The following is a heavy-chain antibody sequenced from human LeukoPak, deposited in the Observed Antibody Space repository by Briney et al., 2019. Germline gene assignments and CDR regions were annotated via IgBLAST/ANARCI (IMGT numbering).Heavy chain of an antibody. V-gene: IGHV1-2*02. CDR2: INPNTGGT. CDR3: ARDRSGSGHDAFDI. J-gene: IGHJ3*02. CDR1: GYTFTGYY. Sequence: ASVKVSCKASGYTFTGYYMHWVRQAPGQGLEWMAWINPNTGGTNSAQKFQGRVTMTRNTSISTAYMELGRLRSDDTAVYYCARDRSGSGHDAFDIWGQGTMVTVSS. D-gene: IGHD1-14*01.